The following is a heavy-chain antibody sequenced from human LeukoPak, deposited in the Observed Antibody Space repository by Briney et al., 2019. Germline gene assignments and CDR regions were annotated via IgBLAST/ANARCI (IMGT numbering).Heavy chain of an antibody. CDR3: ASALLTAAGTGVSDY. D-gene: IGHD6-13*01. J-gene: IGHJ4*02. CDR1: GGSMNNYY. V-gene: IGHV4-59*12. CDR2: ISDSGST. Sequence: SETLSLTCTVSGGSMNNYYWSWIRQAPGKGLEWIGYISDSGSTNYNPSLRSRVTISVDTSKNQFSLKLSSVTAADTAVYYCASALLTAAGTGVSDYWGQGTLVTVSS.